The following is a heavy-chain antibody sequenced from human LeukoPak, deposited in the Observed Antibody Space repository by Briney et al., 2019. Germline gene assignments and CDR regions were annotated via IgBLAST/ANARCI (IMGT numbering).Heavy chain of an antibody. Sequence: GDSVKVSCKASGYTFTTYHAMKWVRQAPGQGLEWMGWINTNTGNPTYAQGFTGRFVFSLDTSVSTAYLQISSLKAEDTAVYYCARGLGYCSGGTCSFDPWGQGTLVTVSS. J-gene: IGHJ5*02. CDR2: INTNTGNP. CDR1: GYTFTTYHA. D-gene: IGHD2-15*01. CDR3: ARGLGYCSGGTCSFDP. V-gene: IGHV7-4-1*02.